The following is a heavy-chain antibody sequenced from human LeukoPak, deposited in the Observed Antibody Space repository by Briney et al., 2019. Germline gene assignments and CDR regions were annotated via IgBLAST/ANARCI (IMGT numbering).Heavy chain of an antibody. CDR3: SSGERNHFDY. V-gene: IGHV3-30*03. J-gene: IGHJ4*02. CDR1: GFTFSSYG. Sequence: GGSLRLSCAASGFTFSSYGMHWVRQAPGKGLEWVAVISYDGSNKYYADSVKGRFTISRDNSKNTLYLQMNSLRAEDTAVYYCSSGERNHFDYWGQGTLVTVSS. D-gene: IGHD3-22*01. CDR2: ISYDGSNK.